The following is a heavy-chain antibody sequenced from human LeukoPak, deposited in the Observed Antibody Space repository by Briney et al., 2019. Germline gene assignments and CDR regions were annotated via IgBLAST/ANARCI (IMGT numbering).Heavy chain of an antibody. J-gene: IGHJ4*02. Sequence: SQTLSLTCAISGDSVSSSSAAWSWIRQSPSRGLEWLGRTYYRSKWYKDSAVSVKSRITISPDTSKNQFSLQLNSMTPEDTAVYYCAREGSEGYLFDYWGQGTLVTVSS. CDR3: AREGSEGYLFDY. D-gene: IGHD5-18*01. V-gene: IGHV6-1*01. CDR2: TYYRSKWYK. CDR1: GDSVSSSSAA.